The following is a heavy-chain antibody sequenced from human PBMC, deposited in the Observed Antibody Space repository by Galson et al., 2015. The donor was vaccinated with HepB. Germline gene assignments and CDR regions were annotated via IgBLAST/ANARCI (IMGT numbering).Heavy chain of an antibody. CDR2: TYYRSKWYN. CDR3: AKFSSRRWFDP. J-gene: IGHJ5*02. Sequence: CGISGDSVSSNSSAWSWIRQSPSRGLEWLGRTYYRSKWYNEYALSVKSRIVINADTSKNQFSLQLYSVTPEDTAIYYCAKFSSRRWFDPWGQGTLVTVSS. CDR1: GDSVSSNSSA. V-gene: IGHV6-1*01.